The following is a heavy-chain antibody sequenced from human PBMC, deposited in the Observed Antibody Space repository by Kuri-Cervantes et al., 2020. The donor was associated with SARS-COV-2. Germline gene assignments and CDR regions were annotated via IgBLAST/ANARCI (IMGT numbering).Heavy chain of an antibody. CDR2: IIPIFGTA. J-gene: IGHJ6*02. CDR1: GYTFTGYY. Sequence: SVKVSCKASGYTFTGYYMHWVRQAPGQGLEWMGGIIPIFGTANYAQKFQGRVTITADESTSTAYMELSSLRSEDTAVYYCARDPLIVPAAIDYYYYGMDVWGQGTTVTVSS. D-gene: IGHD2-2*02. CDR3: ARDPLIVPAAIDYYYYGMDV. V-gene: IGHV1-69*13.